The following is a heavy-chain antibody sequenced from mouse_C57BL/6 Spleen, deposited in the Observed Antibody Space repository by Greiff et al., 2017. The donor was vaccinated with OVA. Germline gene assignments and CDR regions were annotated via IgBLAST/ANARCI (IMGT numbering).Heavy chain of an antibody. CDR2: IWTGGGT. CDR3: ARNDYEGYYWYFDV. CDR1: GFSLTSYA. D-gene: IGHD2-3*01. V-gene: IGHV2-9-1*01. Sequence: VQGVESGPGLVAPSQSLSITCTVSGFSLTSYAISWVRQPPGKGLEWLGVIWTGGGTNYNSALKSRLSISKDNSKSQVFLKMNSLQTDDTARYYGARNDYEGYYWYFDVWGTGTTVTVSS. J-gene: IGHJ1*03.